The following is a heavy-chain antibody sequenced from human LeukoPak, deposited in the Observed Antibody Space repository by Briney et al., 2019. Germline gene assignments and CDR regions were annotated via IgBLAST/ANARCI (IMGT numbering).Heavy chain of an antibody. CDR3: AKDINKRPRFVLGYFDL. CDR2: LTYNSGSI. D-gene: IGHD2-8*01. J-gene: IGHJ2*01. Sequence: GGSLRLSCAASGFHFEDFGMHWVRQAPGKGLEWVSGLTYNSGSIDYAASVKGRFTISRDNAKNSLYLQMNSLRAEDTAFYYCAKDINKRPRFVLGYFDLWGRGTLVTVSS. CDR1: GFHFEDFG. V-gene: IGHV3-9*01.